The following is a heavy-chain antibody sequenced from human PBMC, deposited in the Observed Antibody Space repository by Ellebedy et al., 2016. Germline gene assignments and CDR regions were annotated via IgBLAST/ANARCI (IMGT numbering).Heavy chain of an antibody. CDR1: GGSMSSSTYQ. Sequence: SETLSLXCTVSGGSMSSSTYQWGWIRQPPGKGLEWIGSIYYTGSTYYNPSLKSRVTVSVDTSKNQFSLKLGSVTAADTAVYYCARRRTAAAAKTGTTRYYFDYWGQGTLVTVSS. CDR3: ARRRTAAAAKTGTTRYYFDY. J-gene: IGHJ4*02. V-gene: IGHV4-39*01. D-gene: IGHD1-7*01. CDR2: IYYTGST.